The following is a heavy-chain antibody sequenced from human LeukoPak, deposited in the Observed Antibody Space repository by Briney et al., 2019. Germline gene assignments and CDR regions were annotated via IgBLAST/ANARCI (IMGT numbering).Heavy chain of an antibody. J-gene: IGHJ4*02. Sequence: GGSLRLSCAASGFTFSSYGMHWVRQAPGKGLEWVAVISYDGSNKYYADSVKGRFTISRDNSKNTLYLQMNSLRAEDTAVYYCAKNRQDRIQLWYFDYWGQGTRVTVSS. CDR1: GFTFSSYG. D-gene: IGHD5-18*01. CDR3: AKNRQDRIQLWYFDY. V-gene: IGHV3-30*18. CDR2: ISYDGSNK.